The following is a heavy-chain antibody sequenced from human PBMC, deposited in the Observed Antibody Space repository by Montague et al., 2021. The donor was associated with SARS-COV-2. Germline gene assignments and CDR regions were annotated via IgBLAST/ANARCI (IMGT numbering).Heavy chain of an antibody. CDR3: ARSYYDILTAYYTPFDY. Sequence: PALVKPTQTLTLTCTFSGFSLSTSGMRASWIRQPPGKALEWLARXDWDDDKFYSTSLKTRLTISKDTSKNQVVLTMTNMDPVDTDTYYCARSYYDILTAYYTPFDYWGQGTLVTVSS. CDR1: GFSLSTSGMR. J-gene: IGHJ4*02. D-gene: IGHD3-9*01. CDR2: XDWDDDK. V-gene: IGHV2-70*04.